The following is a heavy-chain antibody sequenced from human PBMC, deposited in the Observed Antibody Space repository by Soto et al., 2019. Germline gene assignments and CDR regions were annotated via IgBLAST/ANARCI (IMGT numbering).Heavy chain of an antibody. J-gene: IGHJ6*02. Sequence: SETLSLTCTVSGGSISSGGYYWSWIRQHPGKGLEWIGYIYYSGSTYYNPSLKSRVTISVDTSKNQFSLKLSSVTAADTAVYYCARANSGYYYYGMDVWGQGTTVTVSS. CDR3: ARANSGYYYYGMDV. V-gene: IGHV4-31*03. D-gene: IGHD7-27*01. CDR2: IYYSGST. CDR1: GGSISSGGYY.